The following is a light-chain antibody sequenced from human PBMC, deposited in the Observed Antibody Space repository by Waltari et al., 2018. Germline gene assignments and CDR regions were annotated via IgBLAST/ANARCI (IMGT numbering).Light chain of an antibody. CDR1: QSLVFDDGNTY. CDR2: KVS. V-gene: IGKV2-30*01. J-gene: IGKJ1*01. CDR3: MQGTHWPRT. Sequence: DVVMTQSPLSLPVTLGQPASISCTSSQSLVFDDGNTYLNWFQQRPGQSPRRLIYKVSVRDAGAPDRVSGSGSGTDFTLRISRVEAEEVGVYYCMQGTHWPRTLGQGNKVEIK.